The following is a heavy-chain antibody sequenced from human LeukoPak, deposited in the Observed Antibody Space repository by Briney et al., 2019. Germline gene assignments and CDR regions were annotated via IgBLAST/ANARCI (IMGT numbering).Heavy chain of an antibody. Sequence: SETLSLTCAVYGGSFSGYYWSWIRQPPGKGLEWIVEINHSGSTNYNPSLKSRVTISVDTSKNQFSLKLSSVTAADTAVYYCARGGYYYDSSGYYYHYWGQGTLVTVSS. D-gene: IGHD3-22*01. J-gene: IGHJ4*02. CDR3: ARGGYYYDSSGYYYHY. CDR1: GGSFSGYY. CDR2: INHSGST. V-gene: IGHV4-34*01.